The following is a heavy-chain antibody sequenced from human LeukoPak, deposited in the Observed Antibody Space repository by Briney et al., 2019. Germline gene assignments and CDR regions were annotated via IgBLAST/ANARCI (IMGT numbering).Heavy chain of an antibody. Sequence: TGGSLRLSCAASGFTFSSYAMHWVRQAPGKGLEWVAVISYDGSNKYYADSVKGRFTISRDNSENTLYLQMNSLRAEDTAVYYCARGTDLYYDFWSGYYSHWGQGTLVTVSS. V-gene: IGHV3-30-3*01. CDR1: GFTFSSYA. D-gene: IGHD3-3*01. J-gene: IGHJ4*02. CDR2: ISYDGSNK. CDR3: ARGTDLYYDFWSGYYSH.